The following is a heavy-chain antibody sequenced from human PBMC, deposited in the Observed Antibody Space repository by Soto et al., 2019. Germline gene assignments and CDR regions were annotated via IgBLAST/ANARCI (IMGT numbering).Heavy chain of an antibody. CDR1: GGSISSFY. Sequence: SETRSLACNVSGGSISSFYWTWIRQPAGGRLEWIGRVYDSGSSNYNPSLKTRITMSLHRSRSQFSLSLYSVTAADTAVYYCATAVAETDFYPWANWFDRWCQGILVA. CDR3: ATAVAETDFYPWANWFDR. CDR2: VYDSGSS. D-gene: IGHD6-19*01. J-gene: IGHJ5*02. V-gene: IGHV4-4*07.